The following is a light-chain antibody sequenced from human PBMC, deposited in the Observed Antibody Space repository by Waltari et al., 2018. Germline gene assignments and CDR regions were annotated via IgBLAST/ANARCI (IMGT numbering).Light chain of an antibody. V-gene: IGKV3-20*01. CDR1: QSVNRY. J-gene: IGKJ1*01. CDR3: QHYLRLPAT. CDR2: YAS. Sequence: EIVLTQSPGTLSLSPGERATLSCRASQSVNRYLAWYQHQPGQAPRLLIDYASTRATGIPDRFRGSGSGTDCSLTISRLEPEDYAVYHCQHYLRLPATFGQGTKVEIK.